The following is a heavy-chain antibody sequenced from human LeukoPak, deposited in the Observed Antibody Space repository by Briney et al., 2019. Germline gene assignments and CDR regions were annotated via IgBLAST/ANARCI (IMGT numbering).Heavy chain of an antibody. D-gene: IGHD3-22*01. V-gene: IGHV3-74*01. CDR2: INGDGSFT. Sequence: PVGSLRLSCAASGFTFSSYWMHWVRQAPGKGLVCVSRINGDGSFTIYADSVKGRFTISRDNAKNTLYLQMNSLRAEDTAVYYCARGLPYDSSGYYPFDYWGQGTLVTVSS. J-gene: IGHJ4*02. CDR3: ARGLPYDSSGYYPFDY. CDR1: GFTFSSYW.